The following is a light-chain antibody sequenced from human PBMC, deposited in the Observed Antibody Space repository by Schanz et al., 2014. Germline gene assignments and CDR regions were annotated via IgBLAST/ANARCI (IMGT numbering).Light chain of an antibody. V-gene: IGKV1-5*03. Sequence: DIQMTQSPSTLSASVGDRVTITCRASQSISSWLAWYQQKPGKAPKLLIYKASSLESGVPSRFSGSGSGTEFTLTISRLQPDDFATYYCQQYYNYPRTFGQGTKVEIK. CDR3: QQYYNYPRT. CDR1: QSISSW. CDR2: KAS. J-gene: IGKJ1*01.